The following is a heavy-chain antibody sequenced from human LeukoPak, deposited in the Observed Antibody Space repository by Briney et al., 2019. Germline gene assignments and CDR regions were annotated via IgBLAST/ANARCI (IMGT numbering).Heavy chain of an antibody. CDR2: INHSGST. V-gene: IGHV4-34*01. D-gene: IGHD2/OR15-2a*01. CDR3: ARGVTSALSYYDGMDV. Sequence: SEXLXXXGAVYIGSFSGYXXXWIRQTPGKGXXXIGEINHSGSTYYNPSLESRVTISVDPSKNQFSLNLHSVTAADTAVYYCARGVTSALSYYDGMDVWGQGTTVTVSS. CDR1: IGSFSGYX. J-gene: IGHJ6*02.